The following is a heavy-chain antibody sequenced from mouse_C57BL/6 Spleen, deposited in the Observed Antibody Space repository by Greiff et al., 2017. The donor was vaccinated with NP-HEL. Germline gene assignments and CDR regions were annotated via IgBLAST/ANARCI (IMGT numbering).Heavy chain of an antibody. D-gene: IGHD1-1*01. CDR2: IYPRSGNT. CDR3: ARWDTTVVAKGY. V-gene: IGHV1-81*01. CDR1: GYTFTSYG. Sequence: QVQLKQSGAELARPGASVKLSCKASGYTFTSYGISWVKQRTGQGLEWIGEIYPRSGNTYYNEKFKGKATLTADKSSSTAYMELRSLTSEDSAVYFCARWDTTVVAKGYWGQGTTLTVSS. J-gene: IGHJ2*01.